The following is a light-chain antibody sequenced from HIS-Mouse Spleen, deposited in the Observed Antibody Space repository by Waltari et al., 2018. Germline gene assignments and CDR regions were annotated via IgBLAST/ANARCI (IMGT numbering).Light chain of an antibody. CDR3: QVWDSSSDHVV. Sequence: SYVLTQPPSVSVAPGKTARITCGGNKIGSKSVHWYQQKPGQATVLGVDDDRDRPSRIPERFSGSNSGNTATLSISRVEAGDEADYYCQVWDSSSDHVVFGGGTKLTVL. J-gene: IGLJ2*01. CDR1: KIGSKS. V-gene: IGLV3-21*03. CDR2: DDR.